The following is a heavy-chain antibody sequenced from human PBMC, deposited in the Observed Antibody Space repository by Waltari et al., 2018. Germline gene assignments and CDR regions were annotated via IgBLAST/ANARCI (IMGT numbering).Heavy chain of an antibody. CDR2: IYYSGST. Sequence: VQLVESGGGLVQPGGSLRLSCAASGFTFSSYAMHWVRQAPGKGLEWIGYIYYSGSTDYNPSLKSRGTISVDTSKNQCSLKLSSVTAADTAVYYCARGAGGSYVDYWGQGTLVTVSS. J-gene: IGHJ4*02. CDR1: GFTFSSYA. CDR3: ARGAGGSYVDY. V-gene: IGHV4-59*01. D-gene: IGHD1-26*01.